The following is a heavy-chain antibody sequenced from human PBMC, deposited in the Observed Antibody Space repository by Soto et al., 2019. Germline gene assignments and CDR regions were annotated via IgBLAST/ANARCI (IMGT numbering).Heavy chain of an antibody. CDR1: GFTFNIYA. CDR3: AKLSGGTLLYYFDS. D-gene: IGHD1-26*01. J-gene: IGHJ4*02. V-gene: IGHV3-23*01. Sequence: PGGSLRLSCAASGFTFNIYAMSWVRQAPGKGLEWVSGLSFGDGITYTADSVKGRFTMSRDNSKNTLYLQMNSLRAEDTAVYYCAKLSGGTLLYYFDSWGQGTLVTVSS. CDR2: LSFGDGIT.